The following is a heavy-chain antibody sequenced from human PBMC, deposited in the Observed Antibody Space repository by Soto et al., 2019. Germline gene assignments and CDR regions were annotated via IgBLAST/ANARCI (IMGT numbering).Heavy chain of an antibody. D-gene: IGHD3-3*01. V-gene: IGHV3-7*01. CDR2: IKEDGSEQ. J-gene: IGHJ4*02. CDR3: AKRFATLNYFDF. Sequence: PGGSLRLSCAASGFTFTTSWMTWVRQAPGKGLEWVANIKEDGSEQYYVDSVKGRFTVSRDNAKNLLYLQMNSLRAEDAAVYHCAKRFATLNYFDFWGPGTLVTVSS. CDR1: GFTFTTSW.